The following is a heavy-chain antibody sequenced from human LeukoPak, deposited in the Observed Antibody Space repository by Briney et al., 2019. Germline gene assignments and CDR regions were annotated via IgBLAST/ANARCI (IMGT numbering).Heavy chain of an antibody. J-gene: IGHJ4*02. CDR1: GFTFGTYA. CDR3: AKDRSVVIPSAVDY. V-gene: IGHV3-23*01. CDR2: MSGSGGHT. D-gene: IGHD2/OR15-2a*01. Sequence: GGSLRLSCVASGFTFGTYAMSWVRQAPGKGLEWVSGMSGSGGHTFYADSVKGRFTISRDNSKNTLWLQMNSLRAEDTAIYYCAKDRSVVIPSAVDYWGQGTLVTVSS.